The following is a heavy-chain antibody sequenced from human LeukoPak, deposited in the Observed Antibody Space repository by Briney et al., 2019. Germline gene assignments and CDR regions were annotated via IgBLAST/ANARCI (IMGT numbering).Heavy chain of an antibody. D-gene: IGHD6-19*01. CDR1: GGTFSSYA. CDR2: IIPIFGTA. J-gene: IGHJ4*02. CDR3: AVESGSSGFLPFDY. Sequence: SVKVSCKASGGTFSSYAISWVRQAPGQGLEWMGRIIPIFGTANYAQKFQGRVTITTDESASTAYMELSSLRSEDTAVYYCAVESGSSGFLPFDYWGQGTLVTVSS. V-gene: IGHV1-69*05.